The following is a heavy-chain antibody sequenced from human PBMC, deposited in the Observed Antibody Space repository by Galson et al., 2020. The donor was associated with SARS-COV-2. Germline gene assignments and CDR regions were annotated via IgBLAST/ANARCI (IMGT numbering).Heavy chain of an antibody. V-gene: IGHV4-38-2*02. D-gene: IGHD3-22*01. CDR3: ARDTTLVRYYYDTSGYAFDY. Sequence: SETLSLTCTVSGYSISSGYYWGWIRQHPGKGLEWIGSIFHSGSTYYNPSLKSRVTISVDTSKNQFSLKLSSVTAADTAVFYCARDTTLVRYYYDTSGYAFDYWGQGTLVTVSS. CDR2: IFHSGST. J-gene: IGHJ4*02. CDR1: GYSISSGYY.